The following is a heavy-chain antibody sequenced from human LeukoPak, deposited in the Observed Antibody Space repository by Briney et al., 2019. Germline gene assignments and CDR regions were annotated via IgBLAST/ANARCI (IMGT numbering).Heavy chain of an antibody. D-gene: IGHD3-16*01. CDR1: GFTFSSYS. V-gene: IGHV3-21*01. CDR3: AREALWGPGLLTSYYYYGMDV. CDR2: ISSSSSYI. J-gene: IGHJ6*02. Sequence: PGGSLRLSCAASGFTFSSYSMNWVRQAPGKGLEWVSSISSSSSYIYYADSVKGRFTISRDNSRNTLYLQMNSLRAEDTAVYYCAREALWGPGLLTSYYYYGMDVWGQGTTVTVSS.